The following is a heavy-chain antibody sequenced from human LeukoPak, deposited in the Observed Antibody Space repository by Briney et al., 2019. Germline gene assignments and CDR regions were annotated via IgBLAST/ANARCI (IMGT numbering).Heavy chain of an antibody. Sequence: SETLSLTCAVYGGSFSGYYWSWIRQPPGKGLEWIGEINHSGSTNYNPSLKCRVTISVDTSENQFSLKLSSVTAADTAVYYCARGRVVVTAIPARWFDPWGQGTLVTVSS. CDR2: INHSGST. D-gene: IGHD2-21*02. V-gene: IGHV4-34*01. CDR1: GGSFSGYY. CDR3: ARGRVVVTAIPARWFDP. J-gene: IGHJ5*02.